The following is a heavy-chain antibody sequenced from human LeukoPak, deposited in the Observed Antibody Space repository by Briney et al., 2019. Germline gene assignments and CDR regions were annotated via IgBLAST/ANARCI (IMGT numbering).Heavy chain of an antibody. V-gene: IGHV3-66*02. J-gene: IGHJ4*02. CDR2: IYSGGGT. CDR1: GFTVSSNY. CDR3: ARDSKYSSGWFQGDY. Sequence: PGGSLRLSCAASGFTVSSNYMSWVRQAPGKGLEWVSVIYSGGGTYYSDSVKGRFTISRDNSTNTLFLQMNSLTPEDTAVYYCARDSKYSSGWFQGDYWGQGTLVTVSS. D-gene: IGHD6-19*01.